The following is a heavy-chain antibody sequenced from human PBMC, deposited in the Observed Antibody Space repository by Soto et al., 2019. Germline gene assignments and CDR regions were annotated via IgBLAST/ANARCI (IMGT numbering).Heavy chain of an antibody. CDR3: ARANYYGSPGDFDY. D-gene: IGHD3-10*01. Sequence: PGGSLRLSCAASGFNFNAYAMNWVRQAPGKGLEWVSGISSSSGTIYYADSVKGRFTISRDNAKNTLYLQMNSLRAEDTAVYYCARANYYGSPGDFDYWGQGTLVTVSS. CDR1: GFNFNAYA. J-gene: IGHJ4*02. V-gene: IGHV3-48*01. CDR2: ISSSSGTI.